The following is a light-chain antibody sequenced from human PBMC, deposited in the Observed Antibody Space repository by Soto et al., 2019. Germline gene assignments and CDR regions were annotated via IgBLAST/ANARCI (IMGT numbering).Light chain of an antibody. CDR1: QNISTY. V-gene: IGKV1-33*01. CDR2: DAS. CDR3: QQYDDPALT. J-gene: IGKJ4*01. Sequence: DIQLTQSPSSPSASVGDRVTMTCQACQNISTYLNWYQQRPGQAPKLLIYDASILEPGVPSRFSGSGAGTDFTLTIDSLQPEDIATYYCQQYDDPALTFGGGTKVE.